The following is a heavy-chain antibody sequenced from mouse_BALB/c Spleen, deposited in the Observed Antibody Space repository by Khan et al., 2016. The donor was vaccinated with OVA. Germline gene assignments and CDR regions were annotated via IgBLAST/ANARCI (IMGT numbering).Heavy chain of an antibody. D-gene: IGHD2-3*01. CDR3: ARWFDGYSSLYAMDY. J-gene: IGHJ4*01. V-gene: IGHV2-6*02. CDR2: IWSDGST. Sequence: VQLKESGPVLVAPSQSLSITCTVSGFSLTSYGVHWVRQPPGKGLEWLVVIWSDGSTNYNSVLKSRLSISKVNSKSQVFLKMNSLQTDDTAIYYCARWFDGYSSLYAMDYWGQGTSVTVSS. CDR1: GFSLTSYG.